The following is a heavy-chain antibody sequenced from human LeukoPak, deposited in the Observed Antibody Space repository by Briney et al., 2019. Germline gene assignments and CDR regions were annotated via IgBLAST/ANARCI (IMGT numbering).Heavy chain of an antibody. Sequence: PSETLSLTCTVSGGSISSYYWSWIRQPPGKGLEWIGYIYYSGTPNYNPTLKSRVTMSVDTSKNQFSLKLSSVTAADTAVYYCARHGGSYDFDFWGQGTLVTVSS. CDR2: IYYSGTP. D-gene: IGHD1-26*01. CDR1: GGSISSYY. V-gene: IGHV4-59*08. J-gene: IGHJ4*02. CDR3: ARHGGSYDFDF.